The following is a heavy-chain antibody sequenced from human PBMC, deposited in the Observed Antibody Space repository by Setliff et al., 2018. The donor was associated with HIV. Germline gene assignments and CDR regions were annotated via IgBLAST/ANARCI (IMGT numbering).Heavy chain of an antibody. D-gene: IGHD3-22*01. J-gene: IGHJ5*02. V-gene: IGHV1-69*10. CDR2: IIPMLGVA. CDR1: GGTFSSYP. CDR3: ARVHRGYYDSSGYLGFDP. Sequence: ASVKVSCKASGGTFSSYPISWVRQAPGQGLEWMGGIIPMLGVANYAQKFQGRVTITADESTSTTYMDLSSLRSEDTAVYYCARVHRGYYDSSGYLGFDPWGQGTLVTVSS.